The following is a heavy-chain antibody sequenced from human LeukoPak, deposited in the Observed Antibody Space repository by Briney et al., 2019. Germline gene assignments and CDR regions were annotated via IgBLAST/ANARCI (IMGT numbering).Heavy chain of an antibody. D-gene: IGHD3-10*01. CDR2: ISSSSSYI. Sequence: GGSLRLSCAASGFTFSSYSMNWVPQAPGKGLEWVSSISSSSSYIYYTDSVKGRFTISRHNAKNSVYLQMNSLRAEDTAVYYCARAYYGSGSYYWFDPWGQGTLVTVSS. CDR1: GFTFSSYS. J-gene: IGHJ5*02. CDR3: ARAYYGSGSYYWFDP. V-gene: IGHV3-21*01.